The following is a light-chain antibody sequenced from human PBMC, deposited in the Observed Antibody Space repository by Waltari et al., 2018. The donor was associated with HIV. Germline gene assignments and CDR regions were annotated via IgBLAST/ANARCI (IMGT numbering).Light chain of an antibody. CDR1: QTIRSW. CDR2: KAS. V-gene: IGKV1-5*03. J-gene: IGKJ2*01. Sequence: DIQMTQSPSILSASVGARVTITCRASQTIRSWLAWYQQKPGKAPNLLIYKASNLKSGVPSRFTGSGSGTDYTLTISSLQPDDSATYYCRQYQSYSQTFGQGTKLEIK. CDR3: RQYQSYSQT.